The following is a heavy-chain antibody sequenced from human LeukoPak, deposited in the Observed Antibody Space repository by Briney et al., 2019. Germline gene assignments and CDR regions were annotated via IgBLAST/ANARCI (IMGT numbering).Heavy chain of an antibody. V-gene: IGHV4-34*01. D-gene: IGHD6-6*01. Sequence: SETLSLTCAVYGGSFSGYYWSWIRQPPGKGLEWIGEINHSGSTNYNPSLKSRVTISVDTSKNRFSLKLSSVTAADTAVYYCASILPRPYYYYYGMDVWGQGTTVTVSS. CDR2: INHSGST. CDR1: GGSFSGYY. J-gene: IGHJ6*02. CDR3: ASILPRPYYYYYGMDV.